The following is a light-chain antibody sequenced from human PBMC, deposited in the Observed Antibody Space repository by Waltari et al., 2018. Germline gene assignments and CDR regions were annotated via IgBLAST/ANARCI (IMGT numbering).Light chain of an antibody. J-gene: IGKJ1*01. Sequence: TQSPDFQSVTPKEKVTITCRASQDISTWLAWYQQKPGKAPKFLIYQASNLESGVPSRFSGSGSGTEFTLTINSLQPDDFATYYCQHYNTFPWTFGQGTKVDIQ. CDR1: QDISTW. CDR2: QAS. V-gene: IGKV1-5*03. CDR3: QHYNTFPWT.